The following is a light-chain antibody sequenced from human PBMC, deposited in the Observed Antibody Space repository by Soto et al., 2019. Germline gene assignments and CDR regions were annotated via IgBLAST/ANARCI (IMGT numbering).Light chain of an antibody. V-gene: IGLV1-44*01. Sequence: QSALTQPPSASGTPGQRVTISCSGSSSNIGSNTVNWYQQLPGTAPKLLIYSNNQRPSGVPDRFSGSKSGTSASLAISGLQSEDEADYYSAAWDDSLNGPVFGGGTKVTVL. CDR2: SNN. CDR3: AAWDDSLNGPV. J-gene: IGLJ2*01. CDR1: SSNIGSNT.